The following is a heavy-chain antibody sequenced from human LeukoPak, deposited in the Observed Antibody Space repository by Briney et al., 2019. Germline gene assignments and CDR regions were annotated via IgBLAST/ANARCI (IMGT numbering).Heavy chain of an antibody. J-gene: IGHJ4*02. Sequence: PGGSLRLSCTSSGFTYSNYWMSWVRQAPGKGLEWVANIQQDGSETYYVDSVKGRFTISRDNSKNSLYLQMNSLRAEDTGVYYCAREDHWDYDYWGQGTLVTVSS. V-gene: IGHV3-7*01. CDR3: AREDHWDYDY. D-gene: IGHD3-16*01. CDR2: IQQDGSET. CDR1: GFTYSNYW.